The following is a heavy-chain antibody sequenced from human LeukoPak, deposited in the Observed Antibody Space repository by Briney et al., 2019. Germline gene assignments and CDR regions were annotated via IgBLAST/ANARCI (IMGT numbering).Heavy chain of an antibody. CDR2: ISSSSGTI. CDR1: GFTFSSYS. V-gene: IGHV3-48*01. D-gene: IGHD2-2*01. J-gene: IGHJ1*01. CDR3: VRAEFCSRTSCLGTEYFQH. Sequence: GGSLRLSCVASGFTFSSYSMNWVRQAPGKGLEWVAYISSSSGTIYYADSVKGRFTISRDNAKNSLYLQMNSLRAEDTAVYYCVRAEFCSRTSCLGTEYFQHWGQGTLVTVSS.